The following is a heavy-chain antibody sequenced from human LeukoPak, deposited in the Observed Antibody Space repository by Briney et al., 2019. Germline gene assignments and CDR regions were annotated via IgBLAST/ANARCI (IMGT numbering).Heavy chain of an antibody. CDR3: ARAYWFRELSYGSPGFDY. V-gene: IGHV3-66*01. J-gene: IGHJ4*02. CDR1: GFTVSSNY. CDR2: IYSGGST. Sequence: GGSLRLSCAASGFTVSSNYMSWVRQAPGKGLEWVSVIYSGGSTYYADSVKGRFTISRDNSKNTLYLQMNSLRAEDTAVYYCARAYWFRELSYGSPGFDYWGQGTLVTVSS. D-gene: IGHD3-10*01.